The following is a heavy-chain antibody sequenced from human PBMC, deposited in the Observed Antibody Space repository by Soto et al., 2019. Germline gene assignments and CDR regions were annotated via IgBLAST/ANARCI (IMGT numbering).Heavy chain of an antibody. V-gene: IGHV1-3*01. CDR1: GYTFSSYA. CDR3: ARDTGDGTFDF. J-gene: IGHJ4*02. D-gene: IGHD7-27*01. CDR2: INAGYGNT. Sequence: ASVKVSCKASGYTFSSYAMHWVRQAPGQRLEWMGWINAGYGNTKSSQKFQDRVTISRDTSASTAYMELTSLRSEDTAVYFCARDTGDGTFDFWGQGTLVTVSS.